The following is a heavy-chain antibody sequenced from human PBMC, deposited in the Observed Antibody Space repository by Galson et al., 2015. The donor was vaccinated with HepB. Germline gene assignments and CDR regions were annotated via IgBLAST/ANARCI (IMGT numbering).Heavy chain of an antibody. J-gene: IGHJ5*02. CDR2: AHFSGSA. D-gene: IGHD2-2*02. CDR3: ARAERIPPTIRRISGVPNCLDP. CDR1: GDSISTGTYY. V-gene: IGHV4-39*01. Sequence: SETLSLTCSVSGDSISTGTYYWVWLRQPPGKGLEWIGNAHFSGSAHYNPSLKSRVSILVDTSKNQFSLKLSSVTAADTAVYYCARAERIPPTIRRISGVPNCLDPWGRGILVTVSS.